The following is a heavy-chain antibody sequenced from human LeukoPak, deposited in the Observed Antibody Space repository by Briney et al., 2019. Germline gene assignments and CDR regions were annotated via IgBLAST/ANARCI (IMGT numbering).Heavy chain of an antibody. CDR3: ADRGDLQGY. Sequence: GGSLRLSCAASGFTFSNAWMSWVRQAPGKGLEWISYISSNSGTIYYADSVKGRFIISRDNARNSLYLQMNSLRDEDTAVYYCADRGDLQGYWGQGTLVTVSS. D-gene: IGHD2-21*02. CDR2: ISSNSGTI. V-gene: IGHV3-48*02. J-gene: IGHJ4*02. CDR1: GFTFSNAW.